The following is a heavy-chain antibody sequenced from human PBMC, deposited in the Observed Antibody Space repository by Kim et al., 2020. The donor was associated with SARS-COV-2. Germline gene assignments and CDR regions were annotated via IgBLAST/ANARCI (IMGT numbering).Heavy chain of an antibody. J-gene: IGHJ4*02. Sequence: SASTHYPPSLQSRVAASLDTSKSQFSLKLTSVTAADTAVYYCARMDTALDYWGQGTLVTVSS. CDR3: ARMDTALDY. V-gene: IGHV4-59*01. D-gene: IGHD5-18*01. CDR2: SAST.